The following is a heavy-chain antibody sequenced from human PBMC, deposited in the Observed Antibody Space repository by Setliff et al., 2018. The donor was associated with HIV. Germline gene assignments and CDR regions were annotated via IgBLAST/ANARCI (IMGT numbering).Heavy chain of an antibody. J-gene: IGHJ5*02. CDR2: IIPISGTV. D-gene: IGHD2-2*01. Sequence: SVKVSCKASGGTFSSYAISWVRQAPGQGLEWMGGIIPISGTVNYAQKFRGRVTITTHESTSTAYMELSSLRSEDTAVYYCARDFGGYCSSMSCPGLFDPWGQGTLVTVS. V-gene: IGHV1-69*05. CDR3: ARDFGGYCSSMSCPGLFDP. CDR1: GGTFSSYA.